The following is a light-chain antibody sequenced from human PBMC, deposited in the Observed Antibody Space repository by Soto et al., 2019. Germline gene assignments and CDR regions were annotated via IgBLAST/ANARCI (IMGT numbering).Light chain of an antibody. J-gene: IGLJ2*01. CDR2: EVI. CDR1: SSDIGGYNF. CDR3: SSYTSSSTLGV. Sequence: QAVSVSGSPGQSITISCTGTSSDIGGYNFVSWYQQHPGKAPKLMIYEVINRPSGVSNRFSGSKSGNTASLTISGLQAEDEADYYCSSYTSSSTLGVFGGGTKVTVL. V-gene: IGLV2-14*01.